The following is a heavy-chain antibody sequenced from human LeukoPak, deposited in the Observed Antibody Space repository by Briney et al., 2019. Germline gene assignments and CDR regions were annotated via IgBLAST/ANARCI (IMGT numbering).Heavy chain of an antibody. CDR2: IYTSGST. D-gene: IGHD2-21*02. V-gene: IGHV4-4*07. J-gene: IGHJ4*02. Sequence: SETLSLTCTVSGGSISSYYWSWIRQPAGKGLEWIGRIYTSGSTNYNPSLKSRVTISLDTSKNQFSLRLSSVTAADTAVYYCARHPAYCGGDCYSEFGYFDYWGQGTLVTV. CDR3: ARHPAYCGGDCYSEFGYFDY. CDR1: GGSISSYY.